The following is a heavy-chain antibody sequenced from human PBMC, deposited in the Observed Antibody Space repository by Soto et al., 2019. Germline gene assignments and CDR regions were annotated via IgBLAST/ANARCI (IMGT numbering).Heavy chain of an antibody. CDR1: GFTFSSYA. D-gene: IGHD1-26*01. V-gene: IGHV3-23*01. Sequence: EVQLLESGGGLVHPGGSLRLSCAASGFTFSSYAMSWVRQAPGKGLEWVSAISGSGGSTYYADSVKGRFTISRDNSKNTLYLQMNSLRAEDTAVYYCARDEWELDYYGMDVWGQGTTVTVSS. CDR3: ARDEWELDYYGMDV. CDR2: ISGSGGST. J-gene: IGHJ6*02.